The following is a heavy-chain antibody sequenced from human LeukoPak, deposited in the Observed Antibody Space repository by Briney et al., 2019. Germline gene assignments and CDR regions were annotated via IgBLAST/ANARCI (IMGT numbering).Heavy chain of an antibody. D-gene: IGHD1-7*01. V-gene: IGHV1-18*01. Sequence: ASVKVSCKASGYTFTSHGISWVRQAPGQGLEWMGWISAYNGNTNYAQKLQGRVTMTTDTSTSTAYMELRSLRSDDTAVYYCARARTRILYMDVWGKGTTVTVSS. CDR3: ARARTRILYMDV. CDR2: ISAYNGNT. J-gene: IGHJ6*03. CDR1: GYTFTSHG.